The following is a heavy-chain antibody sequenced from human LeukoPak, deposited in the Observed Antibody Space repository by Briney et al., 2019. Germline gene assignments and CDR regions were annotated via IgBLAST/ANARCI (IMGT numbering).Heavy chain of an antibody. J-gene: IGHJ4*02. CDR3: VRGGSRTDY. CDR1: GFTFSSYE. D-gene: IGHD1/OR15-1a*01. Sequence: GSRRLSCAASGFTFSSYEMHWVRQAPGKGLEWVSYISTTGTTIYYADSVKGRFTISRDNAQNSLFLQMNSLRAEDTAVYYCVRGGSRTDYWLEGT. CDR2: ISTTGTTI. V-gene: IGHV3-48*03.